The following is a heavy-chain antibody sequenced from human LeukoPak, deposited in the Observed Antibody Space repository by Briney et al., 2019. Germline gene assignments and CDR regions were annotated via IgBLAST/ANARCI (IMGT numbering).Heavy chain of an antibody. V-gene: IGHV3-48*02. J-gene: IGHJ5*02. CDR2: ISSSSSTI. D-gene: IGHD2-15*01. CDR1: GFTFSSYS. Sequence: GGSLRLSCAASGFTFSSYSMNWVRQAPGKGLEWVSSISSSSSTIYYADSVKGRFTISRDNAKNSLYLQMNSLRDEDTAVYYCARGPYCSGGSCYSVSTWFDPWGQGTLVTVSS. CDR3: ARGPYCSGGSCYSVSTWFDP.